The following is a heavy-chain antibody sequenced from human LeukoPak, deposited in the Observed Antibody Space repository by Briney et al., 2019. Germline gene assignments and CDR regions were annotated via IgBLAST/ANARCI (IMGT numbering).Heavy chain of an antibody. V-gene: IGHV1-2*02. CDR2: LDLNNGDT. D-gene: IGHD1-14*01. Sequence: ASVTVSFKASAYTFTGYYLHWVRQAPGQGLQWMGWLDLNNGDTDYAQKFHGRVTMTRDRSISTAYMDLGRLTSDDTAAYFCARRSRNGLDAFDIWGQGTMVTVSS. J-gene: IGHJ3*02. CDR3: ARRSRNGLDAFDI. CDR1: AYTFTGYY.